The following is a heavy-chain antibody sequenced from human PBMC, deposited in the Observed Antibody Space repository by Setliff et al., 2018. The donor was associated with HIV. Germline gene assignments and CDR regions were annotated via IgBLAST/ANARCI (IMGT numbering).Heavy chain of an antibody. J-gene: IGHJ4*02. CDR3: ARDGFSPPYCSRTSCYRYFDF. CDR1: GGSISSTNYF. D-gene: IGHD2-2*01. Sequence: PSETLSLTCTVSGGSISSTNYFWGWIRQPPGKGLEWIGEIDHSGSTNYNPSLKSRFIISVDSSKNQFSLKVTSVTAADTAIYYCARDGFSPPYCSRTSCYRYFDFWGQGTLVTVSS. V-gene: IGHV4-39*07. CDR2: IDHSGST.